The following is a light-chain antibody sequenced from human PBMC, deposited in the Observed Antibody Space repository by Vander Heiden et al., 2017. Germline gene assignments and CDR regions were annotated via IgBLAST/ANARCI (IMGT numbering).Light chain of an antibody. CDR2: LGS. Sequence: DIVITQSPLSLPVTPGEPASISCRSSQTLLHTNGYNYLDWYLQKPGQSPQLLIYLGSNRASGVPDRFSGSGSGTDFTLKITRVEAEDVGVYYCMQAVQTPITFGQGTRLEIK. CDR1: QTLLHTNGYNY. J-gene: IGKJ5*01. CDR3: MQAVQTPIT. V-gene: IGKV2-28*01.